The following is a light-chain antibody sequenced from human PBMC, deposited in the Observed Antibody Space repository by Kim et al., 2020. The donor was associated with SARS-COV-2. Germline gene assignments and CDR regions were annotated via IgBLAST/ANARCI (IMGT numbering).Light chain of an antibody. V-gene: IGKV1-8*01. Sequence: GDRVTITCRANQDINNYLAWYQQKPGGAPKLLIYAASTLQSGVPSRFSGSGSGTTFTLTISGLQSEDFATYFCQQYYNNPQFGQGTKVDIK. CDR1: QDINNY. CDR3: QQYYNNPQ. J-gene: IGKJ1*01. CDR2: AAS.